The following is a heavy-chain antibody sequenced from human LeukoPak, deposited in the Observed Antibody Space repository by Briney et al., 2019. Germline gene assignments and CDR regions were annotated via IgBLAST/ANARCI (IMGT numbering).Heavy chain of an antibody. J-gene: IGHJ4*02. D-gene: IGHD6-19*01. Sequence: SETLSLTCTVSGDSISTYYWTWIRQSAGKGLEWIGRIHTTGSTDYNPSLKSRVTMSVDTSKNQFSLKVNSVTAADTGVYYCARAPEFSSGWLLDCWGQGSLVTVSS. V-gene: IGHV4-4*07. CDR3: ARAPEFSSGWLLDC. CDR1: GDSISTYY. CDR2: IHTTGST.